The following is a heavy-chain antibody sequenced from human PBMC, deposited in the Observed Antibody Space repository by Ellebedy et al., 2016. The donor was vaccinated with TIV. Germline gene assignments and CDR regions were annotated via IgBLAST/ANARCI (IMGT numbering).Heavy chain of an antibody. J-gene: IGHJ4*02. D-gene: IGHD2/OR15-2a*01. CDR2: IYSGGST. Sequence: PGGSLRLSCAASGFTVNNNYMSWIRQAPGKGLEWVSLIYSGGSTYYADSVKGRFTISRDNSKNTVYLQMNSLRAEDTAVYYCARGVLSGYWGQGTLVTVSS. CDR3: ARGVLSGY. CDR1: GFTVNNNY. V-gene: IGHV3-53*01.